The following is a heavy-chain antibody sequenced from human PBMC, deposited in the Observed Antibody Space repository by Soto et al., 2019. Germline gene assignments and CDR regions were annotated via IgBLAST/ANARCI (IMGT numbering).Heavy chain of an antibody. CDR3: ARAGYSGYDSWFDP. V-gene: IGHV5-10-1*01. J-gene: IGHJ5*02. Sequence: GESLKISFKGSGYSFTSYWISWVRQMPGKGLAWMGRIDPSDSYTNNSPSFQGHVTISADKSISTAYLQWSSLKASDTAMYYCARAGYSGYDSWFDPWGQGTLVTVSS. CDR1: GYSFTSYW. CDR2: IDPSDSYT. D-gene: IGHD5-12*01.